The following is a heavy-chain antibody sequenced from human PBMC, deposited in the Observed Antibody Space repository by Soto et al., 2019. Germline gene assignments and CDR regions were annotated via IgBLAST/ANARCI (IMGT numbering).Heavy chain of an antibody. Sequence: QVQLQESGPGLVKPSETLSLTCTVSGGSISSDYWSWIRQPPGKRLEWIGYIYYSGYTNYNPSLNSRVTISVATSNNHFSLELRSVTAADTAVYYCARDSVGSGYDWGQGTLVTVSS. V-gene: IGHV4-59*01. CDR2: IYYSGYT. CDR3: ARDSVGSGYD. J-gene: IGHJ4*02. CDR1: GGSISSDY. D-gene: IGHD5-12*01.